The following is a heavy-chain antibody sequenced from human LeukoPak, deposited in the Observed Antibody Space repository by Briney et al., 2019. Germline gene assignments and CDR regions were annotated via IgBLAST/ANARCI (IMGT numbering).Heavy chain of an antibody. CDR1: GFTFSSYS. Sequence: GGSLRLSCAASGFTFSSYSMDWVRQAPGKGLEWVSSISSSSSYIYYADSVKGRFTISRDNAKNSLYLQMNSLRAEDTAVYYCARYGDYGWFDPWGQGTLVTVSS. J-gene: IGHJ5*02. CDR2: ISSSSSYI. V-gene: IGHV3-21*01. CDR3: ARYGDYGWFDP. D-gene: IGHD4-17*01.